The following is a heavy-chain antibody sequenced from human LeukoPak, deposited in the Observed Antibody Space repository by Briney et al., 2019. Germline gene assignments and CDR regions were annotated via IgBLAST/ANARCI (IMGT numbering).Heavy chain of an antibody. CDR3: AREIQPHDAFDI. CDR2: IYYSGST. V-gene: IGHV4-59*01. J-gene: IGHJ3*02. Sequence: KPSETLSLTCTVSGGSISSYYWSWIRQPPGKGLEWIGYIYYSGSTNYNPSLKSRVTISVDTSKNQFSLKLSSVTAADTAVYYCAREIQPHDAFDIWGQGTMVTVSS. D-gene: IGHD5-18*01. CDR1: GGSISSYY.